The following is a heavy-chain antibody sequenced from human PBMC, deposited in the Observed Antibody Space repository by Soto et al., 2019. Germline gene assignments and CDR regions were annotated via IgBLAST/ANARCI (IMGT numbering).Heavy chain of an antibody. CDR3: AGTLAVAGTAVYYYYGMDV. Sequence: QVQLVQSGAEVKKPGASVKVSCKASGYTFTSYGISWVRQAPGQGLEWMGWISAYNGNTNYAQKLQGRVTMTTDTSTSTAYMELRSLRSDDTAVYYCAGTLAVAGTAVYYYYGMDVWGQGTTVTVSS. CDR2: ISAYNGNT. J-gene: IGHJ6*02. V-gene: IGHV1-18*01. CDR1: GYTFTSYG. D-gene: IGHD6-19*01.